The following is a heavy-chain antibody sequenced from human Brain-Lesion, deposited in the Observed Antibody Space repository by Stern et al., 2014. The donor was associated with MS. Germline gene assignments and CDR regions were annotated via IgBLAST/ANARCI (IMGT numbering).Heavy chain of an antibody. Sequence: QVQLVESGPGLVKPSETLSLTCTVSGGSISSSTYYWAWIRQPPGKGLAWIGNIYYSGFTYYNPSLKSRVTLTVDMSKNQFSLKLSSVTAADTAIYYCARHDSVPRPSQLYSARDRGPGYFDYWGQGTLVTVSS. J-gene: IGHJ4*02. CDR3: ARHDSVPRPSQLYSARDRGPGYFDY. CDR1: GGSISSSTYY. V-gene: IGHV4-39*01. CDR2: IYYSGFT. D-gene: IGHD1-26*01.